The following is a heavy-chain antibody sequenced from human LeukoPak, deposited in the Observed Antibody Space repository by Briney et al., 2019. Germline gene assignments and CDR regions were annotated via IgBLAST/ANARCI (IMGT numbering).Heavy chain of an antibody. CDR3: ARDSGTTGEVKFDP. CDR2: ISGSGTI. D-gene: IGHD3-10*01. J-gene: IGHJ5*02. V-gene: IGHV4-4*07. CDR1: GGSIDSY. Sequence: SETLSLTCTVSGGSIDSYWSWIRQPAGKGLEWVGRISGSGTITYNPALQSRLSISIDTSKNQFSLKLMSVTAADTAVYYCARDSGTTGEVKFDPWGQGTLVTVSS.